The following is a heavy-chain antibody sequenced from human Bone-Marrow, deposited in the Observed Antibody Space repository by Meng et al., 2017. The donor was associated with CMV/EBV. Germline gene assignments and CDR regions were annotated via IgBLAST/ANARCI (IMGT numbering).Heavy chain of an antibody. D-gene: IGHD3-3*01. CDR3: ARGTMDQDDFWSGYLFDY. J-gene: IGHJ4*02. CDR1: SNSAA. V-gene: IGHV6-1*01. CDR2: TYYRSKWYN. Sequence: SNSAAWNWIRQSPSRGLEWLGRTYYRSKWYNDYAVSVKSRITINPDTSKNQFSLQLNSVTPEDTAVYYCARGTMDQDDFWSGYLFDYWGQGTLVTVSS.